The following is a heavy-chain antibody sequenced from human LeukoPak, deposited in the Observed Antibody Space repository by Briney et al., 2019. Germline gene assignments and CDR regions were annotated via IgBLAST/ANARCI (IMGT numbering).Heavy chain of an antibody. Sequence: PRRSLRLSCAASGFTFSSYGMHWVRQAPGKGLEWVAVIWYDGSNKYYADSVKGRFTISRDNSKNTLYLQMNSLRAEDTAVYYCARDQNKYCGGDCYPPGAFDIWGQGTMVTVSS. CDR1: GFTFSSYG. V-gene: IGHV3-33*01. D-gene: IGHD2-21*02. J-gene: IGHJ3*02. CDR2: IWYDGSNK. CDR3: ARDQNKYCGGDCYPPGAFDI.